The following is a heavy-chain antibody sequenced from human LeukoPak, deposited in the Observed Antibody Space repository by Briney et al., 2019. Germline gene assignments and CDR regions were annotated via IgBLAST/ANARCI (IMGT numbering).Heavy chain of an antibody. J-gene: IGHJ4*02. CDR2: MYPGDSDT. V-gene: IGHV5-51*01. Sequence: GESLKISGKGSGYNFTNYWIGWVRQMSGEGLEWMGIMYPGDSDTRYSPSFQGQVTISADRSISTAYLQWSSLKASDTAMYYCARQSHSITDYWGQGTLVTVSS. CDR3: ARQSHSITDY. D-gene: IGHD1-14*01. CDR1: GYNFTNYW.